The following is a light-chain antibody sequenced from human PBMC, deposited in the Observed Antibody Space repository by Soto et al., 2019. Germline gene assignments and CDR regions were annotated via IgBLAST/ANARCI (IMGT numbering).Light chain of an antibody. CDR3: QQTRAYPST. V-gene: IGKV1-8*01. Sequence: GDRVTITCQASQDIGKNLNWYQQKPGKAPKLLIHTASTLHGGVPSRFSGSGSGTDFTLTITSLQAEDFATYYCQQTRAYPSTFGGGTKVDIK. CDR1: QDIGKN. CDR2: TAS. J-gene: IGKJ4*01.